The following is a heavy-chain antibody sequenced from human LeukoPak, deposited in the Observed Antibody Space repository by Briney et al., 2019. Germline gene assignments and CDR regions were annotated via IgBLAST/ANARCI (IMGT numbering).Heavy chain of an antibody. J-gene: IGHJ6*02. V-gene: IGHV3-15*07. D-gene: IGHD6-19*01. CDR3: TTDLEAVTGMDDFYYYGMDV. CDR2: IKSKTDGGTT. Sequence: GGSLRLSCAASGFTFSNAWMNWVRQAPGEGLEWVGRIKSKTDGGTTDYTAPVKGRFTISRDDSKNTLYLQMNSLKTEDTAVYYCTTDLEAVTGMDDFYYYGMDVWGQGTTVTVSS. CDR1: GFTFSNAW.